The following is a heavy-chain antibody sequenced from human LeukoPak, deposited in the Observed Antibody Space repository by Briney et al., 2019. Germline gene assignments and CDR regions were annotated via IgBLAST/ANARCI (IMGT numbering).Heavy chain of an antibody. Sequence: GGSLRLSCAASGFTLSTYWMNWVRQAPGKGLEWVATIKQDGSEKYYVDSVKGRFTISRDNAKNSLYLQMNSLRAEDTAVYYCAKVGYYYDSSGPGDYWGQGTLVTVSS. CDR2: IKQDGSEK. J-gene: IGHJ4*02. D-gene: IGHD3-22*01. V-gene: IGHV3-7*03. CDR1: GFTLSTYW. CDR3: AKVGYYYDSSGPGDY.